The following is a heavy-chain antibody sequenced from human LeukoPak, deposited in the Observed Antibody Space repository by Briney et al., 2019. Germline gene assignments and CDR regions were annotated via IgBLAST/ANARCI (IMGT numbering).Heavy chain of an antibody. J-gene: IGHJ6*03. CDR3: ARDRWCSGGSCYNYYYMDV. Sequence: PGGSLRLFCAASGFTFSSYWMSWVRQAPGKGLEWVANIKQDGSEKYYVDSVKGRFTISRDNAKNSLYLQMNSLRAEDTAVYYCARDRWCSGGSCYNYYYMDVWGKGTTVTVSS. D-gene: IGHD2-15*01. CDR1: GFTFSSYW. CDR2: IKQDGSEK. V-gene: IGHV3-7*01.